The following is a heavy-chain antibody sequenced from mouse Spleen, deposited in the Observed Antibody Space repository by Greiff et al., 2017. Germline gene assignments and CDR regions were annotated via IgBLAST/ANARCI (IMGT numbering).Heavy chain of an antibody. CDR2: INPSSGYN. V-gene: IGHV1-4*01. J-gene: IGHJ2*01. D-gene: IGHD4-1*01. Sequence: VQLQQSGAELARPGASVKMSCKASGYTFTSYTMHWVKQRPGQGLEWIGYINPSSGYNKYNQKFKDKATLTADKSSSTAYMQLSSLTSEDSAVYYCAREGKLGLDYWGQGTTLTVSS. CDR1: GYTFTSYT. CDR3: AREGKLGLDY.